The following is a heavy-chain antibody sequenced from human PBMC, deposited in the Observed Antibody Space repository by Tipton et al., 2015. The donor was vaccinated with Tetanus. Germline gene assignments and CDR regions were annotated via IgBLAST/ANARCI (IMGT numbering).Heavy chain of an antibody. CDR2: ISGSGGST. J-gene: IGHJ6*03. D-gene: IGHD1-26*01. Sequence: SLRLSCAASGFTFSSYAMSWVRQAPGKGLEWVSAISGSGGSTYYADSVKGRFTTSRDNSKNTLYLQMNSLGAEDTAVYYCAGGSYFLFYYYMDVWGKGTTVTVSS. V-gene: IGHV3-23*01. CDR3: AGGSYFLFYYYMDV. CDR1: GFTFSSYA.